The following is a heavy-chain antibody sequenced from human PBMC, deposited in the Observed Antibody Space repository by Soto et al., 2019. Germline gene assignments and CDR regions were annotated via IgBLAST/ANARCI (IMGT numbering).Heavy chain of an antibody. J-gene: IGHJ6*02. CDR1: GFTFSLYS. D-gene: IGHD3-10*01. CDR3: ARAVTWGLDV. V-gene: IGHV3-48*02. Sequence: EVQLVESGGGLVQPGGSLRLSCAASGFTFSLYSMSWVRQAPGKGLEWVSYISRSSTGIHYADSVKGRFTISRDGATNSMHLQMHSLRDGDTAVYYCARAVTWGLDVWGQGTTVSISS. CDR2: ISRSSTGI.